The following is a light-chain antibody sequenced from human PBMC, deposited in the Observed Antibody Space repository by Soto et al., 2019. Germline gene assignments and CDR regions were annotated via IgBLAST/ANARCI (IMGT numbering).Light chain of an antibody. CDR1: QSVDSN. CDR3: QQYDSWPLT. V-gene: IGKV3D-15*01. CDR2: GAS. Sequence: EIVMTQSPGTLSVSTGEGATLSCRASQSVDSNLAWYQQKPGQAPRLLIYGASTRATGIPDRFRGSGSGTEFTLTISRLQSEDFAVYYCQQYDSWPLTFGGGTKVEIK. J-gene: IGKJ4*01.